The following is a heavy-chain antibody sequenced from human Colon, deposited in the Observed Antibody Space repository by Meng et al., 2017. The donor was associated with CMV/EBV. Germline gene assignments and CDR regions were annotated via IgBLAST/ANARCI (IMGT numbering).Heavy chain of an antibody. CDR1: GCSISSSSYY. J-gene: IGHJ5*02. CDR3: ARDPRTSYYAYCGGDCYSNWFDP. Sequence: SETLSLTCTVSGCSISSSSYYWGWIRQPPGKGLEWIGSIYYSGSTYYNPALKSRVTISVDTSKNQFSLKLSSVTAADTAVYYCARDPRTSYYAYCGGDCYSNWFDPWGQGTLVTVSS. CDR2: IYYSGST. D-gene: IGHD2-21*01. V-gene: IGHV4-39*07.